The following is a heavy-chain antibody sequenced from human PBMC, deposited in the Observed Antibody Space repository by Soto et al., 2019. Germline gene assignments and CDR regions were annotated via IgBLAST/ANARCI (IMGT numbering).Heavy chain of an antibody. D-gene: IGHD1-7*01. Sequence: QITLKESGPTLVQPTQTLTLTCSFSVFSLNTAGMGVGWIRQPPGKALEWLALIYWNDDGRYNPSPKGRLTTSHVASKKQVVLTMTNMGPVDTATHSWAHLYNWNYITPCDYWGRGILASVSS. J-gene: IGHJ4*02. V-gene: IGHV2-5*01. CDR3: AHLYNWNYITPCDY. CDR2: IYWNDDG. CDR1: VFSLNTAGMG.